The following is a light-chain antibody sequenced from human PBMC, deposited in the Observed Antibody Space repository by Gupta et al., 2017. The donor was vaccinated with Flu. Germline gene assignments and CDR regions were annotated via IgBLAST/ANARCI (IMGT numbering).Light chain of an antibody. CDR1: QSISDW. CDR3: QQYDAYPWT. J-gene: IGKJ1*01. CDR2: KAS. V-gene: IGKV1-5*03. Sequence: PSTLSASLGDRVTITCRASQSISDWLTWYQQKPGTAPKLLIYKASTLESGVPSRFSGSGSGTEFTLTINNLQPDDFATYFCQQYDAYPWTFGQGTKVEIK.